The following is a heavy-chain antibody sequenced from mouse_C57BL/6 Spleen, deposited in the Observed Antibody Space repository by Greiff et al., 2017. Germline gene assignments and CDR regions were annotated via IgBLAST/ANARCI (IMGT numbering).Heavy chain of an antibody. V-gene: IGHV5-9-1*02. CDR1: GFTFSSYA. CDR3: TREDGNLFAY. Sequence: EVKVEESGEGLVKPGGSLKLSCAASGFTFSSYAMSWVRQTPEKRLEWVAYISSGGDYIYYADTVKGRFTISRDNARNTLYLQMSSLKSEDTAMYYCTREDGNLFAYWGQGTLVTVSA. CDR2: ISSGGDYI. D-gene: IGHD2-1*01. J-gene: IGHJ3*01.